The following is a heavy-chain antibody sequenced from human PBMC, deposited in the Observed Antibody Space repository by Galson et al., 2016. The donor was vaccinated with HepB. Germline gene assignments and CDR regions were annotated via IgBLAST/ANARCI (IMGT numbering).Heavy chain of an antibody. CDR1: GYTFTING. D-gene: IGHD1-7*01. V-gene: IGHV1-18*01. Sequence: SVKVSCKASGYTFTINGISWVRQAPGQGLEWMGWISAYSGNTNYAQKLQGRVTMTTDTSTSTAYMELRSLRSDDPAVYYCARDRNYAFDYWGQGTLVTVSS. CDR3: ARDRNYAFDY. J-gene: IGHJ4*02. CDR2: ISAYSGNT.